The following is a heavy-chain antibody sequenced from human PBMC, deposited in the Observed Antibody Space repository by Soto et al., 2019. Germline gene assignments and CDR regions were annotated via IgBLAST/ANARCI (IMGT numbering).Heavy chain of an antibody. D-gene: IGHD1-26*01. CDR3: VRRYSTDYHCGMDV. V-gene: IGHV6-1*01. Sequence: PSQTLSLTCAISGDSVSSNTAAWNWIRQSPSRGFEWLGGTYYRSKWYTEYAVSLKSRIVIRPDTSKNQVSLQLNSVTPEDSALYYCVRRYSTDYHCGMDVWGQGTTVTVSS. CDR2: TYYRSKWYT. CDR1: GDSVSSNTAA. J-gene: IGHJ6*02.